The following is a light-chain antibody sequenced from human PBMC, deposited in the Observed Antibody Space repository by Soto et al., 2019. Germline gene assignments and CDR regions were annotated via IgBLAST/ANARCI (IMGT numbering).Light chain of an antibody. V-gene: IGLV2-14*01. CDR2: EVS. J-gene: IGLJ1*01. Sequence: QSALTQPASVSGSPGQSITISCTGTTSDVGGYNYVSWYQQHPGKAPKLMIYEVSSRPSGVSNRFSGSKSGNTASLTISGLQAEDEADYYCSSSTSSTTYVFGTGTKLTVL. CDR3: SSSTSSTTYV. CDR1: TSDVGGYNY.